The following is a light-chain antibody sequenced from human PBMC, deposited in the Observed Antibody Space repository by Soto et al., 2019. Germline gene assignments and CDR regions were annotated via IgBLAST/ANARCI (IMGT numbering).Light chain of an antibody. V-gene: IGKV1-39*01. CDR2: AAS. J-gene: IGKJ4*01. Sequence: DIQMTQSPSSLSASVGDRVTITCRASQSISSYLNWYQQKPGKVPKLLIYAASSLQSGVPSRFSGSGSGTDFTLTISSLQPEDFATYYCQQSYSTLVTFGGGTKVEIK. CDR3: QQSYSTLVT. CDR1: QSISSY.